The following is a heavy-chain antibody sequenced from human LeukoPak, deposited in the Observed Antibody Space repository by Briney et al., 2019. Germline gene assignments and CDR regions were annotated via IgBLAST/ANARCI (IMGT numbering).Heavy chain of an antibody. Sequence: ASVKVSCKASGGTFSSYAISWVRQAPGQGLEWMGRIIPILGTANYAQKFQGRVTITTDESTSTAYMELSSLRSEDTAVYYCARGNRLVIGSEEIDIWGQGTMVTVSS. D-gene: IGHD3-10*01. CDR1: GGTFSSYA. J-gene: IGHJ3*02. CDR3: ARGNRLVIGSEEIDI. V-gene: IGHV1-69*11. CDR2: IIPILGTA.